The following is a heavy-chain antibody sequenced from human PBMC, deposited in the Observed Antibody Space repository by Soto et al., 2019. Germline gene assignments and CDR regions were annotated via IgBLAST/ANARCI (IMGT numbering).Heavy chain of an antibody. V-gene: IGHV3-21*01. CDR2: ISSSSSYI. D-gene: IGHD5-12*01. Sequence: GGSLRLSCAASGFTFSSYSMNWVRQAPGKGLEWVSSISSSSSYIYYADSVKGRFTISRDNAKNSLYLQMNSLRAEDTAVYYGARLCRDGYNYPCFDYWGQGTLVTVAS. J-gene: IGHJ4*02. CDR3: ARLCRDGYNYPCFDY. CDR1: GFTFSSYS.